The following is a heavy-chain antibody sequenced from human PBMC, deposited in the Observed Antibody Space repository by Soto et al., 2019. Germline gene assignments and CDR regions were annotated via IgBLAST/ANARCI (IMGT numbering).Heavy chain of an antibody. CDR3: VRDTSPADMALGY. V-gene: IGHV3-53*01. D-gene: IGHD3-16*01. Sequence: GGSLRLSCASSGFIVSSHYMSWVRQAPGKGLEWVSIIYSGGSTYYADSVKGRFTISRDNSKNTLFLQLNSLRGDDTAVYYCVRDTSPADMALGYWGQGALVTVSS. CDR2: IYSGGST. J-gene: IGHJ4*02. CDR1: GFIVSSHY.